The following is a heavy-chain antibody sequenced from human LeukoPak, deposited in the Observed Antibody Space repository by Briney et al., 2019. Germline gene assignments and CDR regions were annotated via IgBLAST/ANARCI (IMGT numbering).Heavy chain of an antibody. D-gene: IGHD6-6*01. CDR3: ARWSGSVTARNYYYYMDV. J-gene: IGHJ6*03. CDR2: IYYSGST. Sequence: SETLSLTCTVSGGSISSYYWSWIRQPPGKGLEWIGYIYYSGSTNYNPSLKSRVTISVDTSKNQFSLKLSSVTAADTAVYYCARWSGSVTARNYYYYMDVWGKGTTVTVSS. CDR1: GGSISSYY. V-gene: IGHV4-59*01.